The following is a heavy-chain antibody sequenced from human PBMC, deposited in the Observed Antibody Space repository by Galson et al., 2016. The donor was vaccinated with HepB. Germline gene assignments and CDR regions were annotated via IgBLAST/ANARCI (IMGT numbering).Heavy chain of an antibody. Sequence: SLRLSCAASGFTLSSYGMQWVRQAPGKGLEWVAVIWYDGGNKYYAESVKGRFTISRDTSKNTLYLQMTSLRVEDTAVYYCARGCGGDCYSVSGYWGQGTLVSVSP. CDR3: ARGCGGDCYSVSGY. V-gene: IGHV3-33*01. D-gene: IGHD2-21*02. CDR2: IWYDGGNK. CDR1: GFTLSSYG. J-gene: IGHJ4*02.